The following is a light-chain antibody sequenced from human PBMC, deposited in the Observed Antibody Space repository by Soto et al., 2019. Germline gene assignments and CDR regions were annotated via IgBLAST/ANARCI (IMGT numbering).Light chain of an antibody. CDR1: SSDVGADDY. CDR2: DVT. Sequence: QSVLTQPASVSGSPGQSISISCTGTSSDVGADDYVSWYQQHPGTAPKLMIDDVTHRPSGVADRFSGSKSGTTASLTICGLQAEDDAYYYCSSDTSLTFLGLFGGGTKLTVL. CDR3: SSDTSLTFLGL. V-gene: IGLV2-14*03. J-gene: IGLJ3*02.